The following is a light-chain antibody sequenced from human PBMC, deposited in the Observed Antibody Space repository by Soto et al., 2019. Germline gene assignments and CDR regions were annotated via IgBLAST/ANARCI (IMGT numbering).Light chain of an antibody. CDR3: QQYVSSPPYT. CDR2: GAS. V-gene: IGKV3-20*01. J-gene: IGKJ2*01. CDR1: QSVSSNY. Sequence: EIVLTQSPGTLSLSPGERATLSCRASQSVSSNYLAWYQQKPGQAPRLLIFGASSRATGIPDRFSGSGSGKDFTLSIRRLEPEDFAVYYCQQYVSSPPYTFGRGTKVDIK.